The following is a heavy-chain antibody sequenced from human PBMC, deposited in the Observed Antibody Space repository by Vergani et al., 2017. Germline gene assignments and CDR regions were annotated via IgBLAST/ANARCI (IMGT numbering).Heavy chain of an antibody. D-gene: IGHD3-10*01. CDR2: INPNSGGT. V-gene: IGHV1-2*02. CDR1: GGTFSSYA. CDR3: ARDYILMVRGVIGY. Sequence: QVQLVQSGAEVKKPGSSVKVSCKASGGTFSSYAISWVRQAPGQGLEWMGGINPNSGGTNYAQKFQGRVTMTRDTSISTAYMELSRLRSDDTAVYYCARDYILMVRGVIGYWGQGTLVTVSS. J-gene: IGHJ4*02.